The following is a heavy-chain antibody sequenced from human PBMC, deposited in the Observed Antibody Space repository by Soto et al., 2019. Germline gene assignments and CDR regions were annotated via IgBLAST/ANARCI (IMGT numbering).Heavy chain of an antibody. J-gene: IGHJ4*02. Sequence: QVQLVQSGAEVKKPGSSVKVSCKASGGTFSSYAISWVRQAPGQGLEWMGEIIPIFGTANYAQKFQGRVTITADEATSTAYMELSSLRSEDTAVYYCATVYGGLTNYDQFFDYWGQGTLVTVSS. D-gene: IGHD3-22*01. CDR1: GGTFSSYA. CDR3: ATVYGGLTNYDQFFDY. CDR2: IIPIFGTA. V-gene: IGHV1-69*01.